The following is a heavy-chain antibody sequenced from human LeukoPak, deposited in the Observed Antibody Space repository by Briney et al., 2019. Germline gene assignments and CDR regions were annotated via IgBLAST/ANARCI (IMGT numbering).Heavy chain of an antibody. V-gene: IGHV3-48*01. CDR1: GLTISSYS. Sequence: GGSLRLSCAASGLTISSYSMNWVRQAPGKGLQWVSYISSSSSTIYYADSAKGRFTISRDNAKNSLYLQMNSLRAEDTAVYYCARALWFGETFPAYWGQGTLVTVSS. CDR3: ARALWFGETFPAY. D-gene: IGHD3-10*01. J-gene: IGHJ4*02. CDR2: ISSSSSTI.